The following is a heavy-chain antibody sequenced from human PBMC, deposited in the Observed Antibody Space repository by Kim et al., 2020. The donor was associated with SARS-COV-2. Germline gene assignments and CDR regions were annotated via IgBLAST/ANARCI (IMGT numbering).Heavy chain of an antibody. J-gene: IGHJ3*02. CDR1: GGTFSSYA. CDR2: IIPIFGTA. V-gene: IGHV1-69*13. D-gene: IGHD3-16*02. Sequence: SVKVSCKASGGTFSSYAISWVRQAPGQGLEWMGGIIPIFGTANYAQKFQGRVTITADESTSTAYMELSSLRSEDTAVYYCARDRYDYVWGSYRHDAFDIWGQGTMVTVSS. CDR3: ARDRYDYVWGSYRHDAFDI.